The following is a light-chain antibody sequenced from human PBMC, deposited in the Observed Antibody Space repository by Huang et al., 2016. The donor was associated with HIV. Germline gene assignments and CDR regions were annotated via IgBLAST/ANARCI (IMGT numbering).Light chain of an antibody. CDR3: QQYNNWPYT. CDR1: QCVGSK. J-gene: IGKJ2*01. V-gene: IGKV3-15*01. CDR2: GSS. Sequence: DTVMTQTPATLSVSPGARATLSCRASQCVGSKLAVFQQTPGQAPRLLIHGSSTRATCIPAMCSGRWSGTEFTLTISSLQSEDFAVYYCQQYNNWPYTFGQGTKLEIK.